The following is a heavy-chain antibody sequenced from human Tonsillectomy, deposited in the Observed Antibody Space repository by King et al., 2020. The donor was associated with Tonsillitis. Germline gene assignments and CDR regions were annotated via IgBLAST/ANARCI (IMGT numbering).Heavy chain of an antibody. CDR3: ARELTIFGVVPPDY. CDR1: GFTFGTYA. D-gene: IGHD3-3*01. V-gene: IGHV3-30-3*01. J-gene: IGHJ4*02. CDR2: ISYDVSNK. Sequence: VQLVESGGGVVQPGRSLRLSCAASGFTFGTYAMHWVRQAPGKGLEWVAVISYDVSNKYYADSVKGRFTITRDNSKNTLYLQMNSLRADDTAVYYCARELTIFGVVPPDYWGQGTLVTVSS.